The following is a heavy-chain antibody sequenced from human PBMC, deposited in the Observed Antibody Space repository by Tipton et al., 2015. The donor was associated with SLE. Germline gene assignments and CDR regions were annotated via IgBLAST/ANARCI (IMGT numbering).Heavy chain of an antibody. CDR2: IYTSGST. Sequence: TLSLTCTVSGGSISSGSYYWNWIRPPAGKGLEWIGRIYTSGSTNYNPSLKSRVTISVDTSKNQFSLKLSSVTAADTAVYYCARGAQLGGDYFDYWGQGTLVTVSS. CDR1: GGSISSGSYY. J-gene: IGHJ4*02. D-gene: IGHD3-16*01. CDR3: ARGAQLGGDYFDY. V-gene: IGHV4-61*02.